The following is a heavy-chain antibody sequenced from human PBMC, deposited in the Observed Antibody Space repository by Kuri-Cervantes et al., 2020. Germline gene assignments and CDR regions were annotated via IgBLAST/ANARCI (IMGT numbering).Heavy chain of an antibody. V-gene: IGHV3-7*01. CDR2: IKQDGSEK. Sequence: GGSLRLSCAASAFTFSSYAMHWVRQAPGKGLEWVANIKQDGSEKYYVDSVKGRFTISRDNAKNSLYLQMNSLTAEDTAVYYCARDFHWTLDYWGQGILVTVSS. CDR3: ARDFHWTLDY. D-gene: IGHD3-9*01. CDR1: AFTFSSYA. J-gene: IGHJ4*01.